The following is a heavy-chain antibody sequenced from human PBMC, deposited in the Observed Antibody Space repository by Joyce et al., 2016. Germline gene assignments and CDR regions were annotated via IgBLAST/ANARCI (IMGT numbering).Heavy chain of an antibody. J-gene: IGHJ5*01. Sequence: QVQLQESGPGLVKPSGTLSLTCGVSGGSISSAHWWSWVRQPPGKGLEWIGEIYLDGSTTYNPPLMSRVTISVDKSKNQLSLKMNSVTAADTAVYYCARNGAYSQDSWGQGTLVTVSS. D-gene: IGHD5-12*01. CDR3: ARNGAYSQDS. V-gene: IGHV4-4*02. CDR1: GGSISSAHW. CDR2: IYLDGST.